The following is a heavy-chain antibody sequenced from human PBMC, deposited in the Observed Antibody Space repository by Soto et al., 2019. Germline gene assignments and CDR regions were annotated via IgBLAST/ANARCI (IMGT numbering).Heavy chain of an antibody. CDR2: ISWNSGSI. Sequence: EVQLVESGGGLVQPGRSLRLSCAASGFTFDDYAMHWVRQAPGKGLEWVSGISWNSGSIGYADSVKGRFTISRDNAKNSLYLQMNSMRAEDTSLYYCAKGFLRFIIFAFYIWGPGKVVTVSS. V-gene: IGHV3-9*01. J-gene: IGHJ3*02. CDR3: AKGFLRFIIFAFYI. CDR1: GFTFDDYA. D-gene: IGHD2-21*01.